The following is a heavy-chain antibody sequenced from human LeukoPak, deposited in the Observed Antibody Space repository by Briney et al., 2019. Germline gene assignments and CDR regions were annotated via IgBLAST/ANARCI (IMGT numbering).Heavy chain of an antibody. CDR1: GFTFSSHT. CDR2: INSDGSST. V-gene: IGHV3-74*01. J-gene: IGHJ4*02. CDR3: ATRDYFDY. Sequence: GGSLRLSCAASGFTFSSHTMNWVRQAPGKGLVWVARINSDGSSTYYADSVKGRFTIARDNAKNTLYLQMNSLRAEDTAVYYCATRDYFDYWGQGTLVTVSS. D-gene: IGHD5-24*01.